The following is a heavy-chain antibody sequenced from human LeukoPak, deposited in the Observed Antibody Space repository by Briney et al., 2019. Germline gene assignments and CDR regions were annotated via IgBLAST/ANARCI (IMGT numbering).Heavy chain of an antibody. CDR2: ISYDGSNK. Sequence: GGSLRLSCAASGFTFSTYAMHWVRQAPGKGLEWVAVISYDGSNKYYADSVKDRFTISRDNSNNTLYLQMNSLRAEDTAVYYCARGYCSGGSCYSFDYWGQGTLVTVSS. CDR3: ARGYCSGGSCYSFDY. D-gene: IGHD2-15*01. V-gene: IGHV3-30-3*01. J-gene: IGHJ4*02. CDR1: GFTFSTYA.